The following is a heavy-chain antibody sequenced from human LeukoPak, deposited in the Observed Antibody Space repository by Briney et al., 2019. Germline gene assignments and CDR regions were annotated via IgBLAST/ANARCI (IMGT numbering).Heavy chain of an antibody. CDR2: ININTGNP. Sequence: ASVKVSCKASGYTFTSYAMNWVRQAPGQGLEWMGWININTGNPTYAQGFTGRFVFSLDTSVSTAYLQISSLKAEDTAVYYCARDTRYYDSSGYFYWGQGTLVTVSS. V-gene: IGHV7-4-1*02. CDR3: ARDTRYYDSSGYFY. D-gene: IGHD3-22*01. J-gene: IGHJ4*02. CDR1: GYTFTSYA.